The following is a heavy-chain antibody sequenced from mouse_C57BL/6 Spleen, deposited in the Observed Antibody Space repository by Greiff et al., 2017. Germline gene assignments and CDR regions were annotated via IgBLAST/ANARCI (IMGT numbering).Heavy chain of an antibody. CDR3: ARFDGYYRDFAY. D-gene: IGHD2-3*01. CDR2: IYPGSGST. CDR1: GYTFTSYW. V-gene: IGHV1-55*01. J-gene: IGHJ3*01. Sequence: VQLQQPGAELVKPGASVKMSCKASGYTFTSYWITWVKQRPGQGLEWIGDIYPGSGSTNYNEKFKSKATLTVDTSSSTAYMQLSSLTSEDSAVYYCARFDGYYRDFAYWGQGTLVTVSA.